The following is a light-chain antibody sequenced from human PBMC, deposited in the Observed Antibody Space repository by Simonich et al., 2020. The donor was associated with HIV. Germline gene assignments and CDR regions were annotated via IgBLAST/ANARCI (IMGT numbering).Light chain of an antibody. CDR1: QSILYSSNNKNH. Sequence: DIVMTQSPYSLAVSLGERATINCKSSQSILYSSNNKNHLAWYQKKPGHPTRLLIYWASTQESGVPDRFSGSGSGTDFTLTISTLQAEDVAVYYCQQYYNTPQTFGQGTKVEIK. V-gene: IGKV4-1*01. CDR3: QQYYNTPQT. CDR2: WAS. J-gene: IGKJ1*01.